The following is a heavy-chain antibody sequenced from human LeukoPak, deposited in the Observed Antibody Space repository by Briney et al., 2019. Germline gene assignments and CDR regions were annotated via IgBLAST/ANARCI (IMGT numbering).Heavy chain of an antibody. D-gene: IGHD2-15*01. J-gene: IGHJ4*02. CDR1: GFTVSSNY. CDR3: ARGYCSGVSCTKFDY. Sequence: GGSLRLSCAASGFTVSSNYMSWVRQAPGKGLEWVSFIHITGSTFYADSVKGRFTISRDNSKSTVYLQMNSLRAEDTAIYYCARGYCSGVSCTKFDYWGQGTLVTASS. CDR2: IHITGST. V-gene: IGHV3-53*01.